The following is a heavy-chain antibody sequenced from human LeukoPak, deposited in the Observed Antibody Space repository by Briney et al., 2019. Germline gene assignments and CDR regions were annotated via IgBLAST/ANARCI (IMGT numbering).Heavy chain of an antibody. CDR1: GFSFTDYP. Sequence: GGSLRLSCATSGFSFTDYPMNWVRQAPGKGLEWISNIRTTAEGAKYAYYADSVKGRVTISRDDGKNTLYLHMNSLRDDDTALYYCATDQRYAFDYGGQGILVTVPS. CDR2: IRTTAEGAKYA. CDR3: ATDQRYAFDY. V-gene: IGHV3-48*02. D-gene: IGHD3-9*01. J-gene: IGHJ4*02.